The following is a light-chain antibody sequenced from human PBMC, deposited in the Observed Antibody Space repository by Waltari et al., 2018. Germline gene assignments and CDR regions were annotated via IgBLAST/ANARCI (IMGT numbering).Light chain of an antibody. CDR1: LPISANF. V-gene: IGKV3-20*01. Sequence: EILLTQSPATLSLSPGERATLSCRASLPISANFLAWYQHKPGQPPKLLIYGASSRATGTPDRFSGSGSETDFTLTINRLEPEDFAIYYGQRYGRTFGQGTRLDIK. J-gene: IGKJ5*01. CDR2: GAS. CDR3: QRYGRT.